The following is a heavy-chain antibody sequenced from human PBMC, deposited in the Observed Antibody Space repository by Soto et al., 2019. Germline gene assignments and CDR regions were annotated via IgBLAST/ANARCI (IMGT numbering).Heavy chain of an antibody. J-gene: IGHJ4*02. CDR1: DGSISRYY. CDR2: VYYSGGT. V-gene: IGHV4-59*01. D-gene: IGHD6-19*01. Sequence: QVQLQESGPGLVKPSETLSLTCTVSDGSISRYYWSWIRQPPGKGLEWIGYVYYSGGTDYNPSLTSRVTISLDTSTNQFSLKLTSVTAADTAGYYCARVSSAWLPFDYWGQGTLVTVSS. CDR3: ARVSSAWLPFDY.